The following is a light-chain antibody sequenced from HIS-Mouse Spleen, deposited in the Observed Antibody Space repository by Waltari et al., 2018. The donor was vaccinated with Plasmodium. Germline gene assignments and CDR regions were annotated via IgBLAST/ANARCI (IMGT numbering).Light chain of an antibody. Sequence: EIVMTQSPAPLSVSTGESATIPCRASQSVSSNLAWYQQKPGQAPRLLIYGASTRATGIPARFSGSGSGTEFTLTISSMQSEDFAVYYCQQYNNWPPWTFGQGTKVEIK. CDR3: QQYNNWPPWT. J-gene: IGKJ1*01. V-gene: IGKV3-15*01. CDR1: QSVSSN. CDR2: GAS.